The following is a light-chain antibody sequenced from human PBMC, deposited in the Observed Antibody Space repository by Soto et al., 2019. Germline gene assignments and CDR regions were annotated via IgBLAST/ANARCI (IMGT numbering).Light chain of an antibody. V-gene: IGLV2-14*01. Sequence: QSVLTQPPSASGSPGQSVTISCTETSSDVGGFNYVSWYQQHPGKAPKLLIYEVTNRPSGVSNRFSGSKSGNTASLTISGLQAEDEANYYCNSYTTPSNRVFGTGTKVTVL. CDR1: SSDVGGFNY. CDR2: EVT. J-gene: IGLJ1*01. CDR3: NSYTTPSNRV.